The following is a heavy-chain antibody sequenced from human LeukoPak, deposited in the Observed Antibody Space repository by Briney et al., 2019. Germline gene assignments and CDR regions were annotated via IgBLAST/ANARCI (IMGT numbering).Heavy chain of an antibody. D-gene: IGHD6-19*01. Sequence: PSETLSLTCAVYGGPFSGYYWSWIRQPPGKGLEWIGEINHSGSTNYNPSLKSRVTISVDTSKNQFSLKLSSVTAADTAVYYCARGGWAVAGTKYFQHWGQGTLVTVSS. CDR3: ARGGWAVAGTKYFQH. J-gene: IGHJ1*01. CDR2: INHSGST. CDR1: GGPFSGYY. V-gene: IGHV4-34*01.